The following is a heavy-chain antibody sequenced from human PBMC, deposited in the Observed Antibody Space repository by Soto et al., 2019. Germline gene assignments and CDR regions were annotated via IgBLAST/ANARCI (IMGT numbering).Heavy chain of an antibody. J-gene: IGHJ4*02. Sequence: EVQLLESGGGSVQPGGSLRLSCSASGFTFSNYAMSWVRQAPGKGLEWVASISGSGRSTNYADSVQGRFTISRDNSKNTLAVQMSMRRAEDTAVYYCARDGGNICSGGSCYFQAPDYWGQGTLGTVSP. CDR3: ARDGGNICSGGSCYFQAPDY. V-gene: IGHV3-23*01. CDR2: ISGSGRST. CDR1: GFTFSNYA. D-gene: IGHD2-15*01.